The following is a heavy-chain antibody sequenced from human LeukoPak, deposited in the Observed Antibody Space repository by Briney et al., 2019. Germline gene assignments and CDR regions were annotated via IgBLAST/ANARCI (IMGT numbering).Heavy chain of an antibody. J-gene: IGHJ1*01. CDR3: AREGTGSSLSEYFQH. D-gene: IGHD3-10*01. V-gene: IGHV1-69*06. Sequence: SVKVSCKASGGTFSSYDISWVRQAPGQGLEWMGGIIPIFGTANYAQKFQGRVTITADKSTSTAYMELSSLRSEDTAVYYCAREGTGSSLSEYFQHWGQGTLVTVSS. CDR2: IIPIFGTA. CDR1: GGTFSSYD.